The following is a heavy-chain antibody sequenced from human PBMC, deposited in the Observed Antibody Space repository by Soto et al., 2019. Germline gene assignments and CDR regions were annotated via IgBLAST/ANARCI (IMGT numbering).Heavy chain of an antibody. CDR3: ARGPIDDYGDYLYTDY. J-gene: IGHJ4*02. CDR2: IYYSRST. D-gene: IGHD4-17*01. Sequence: TSETLSLTCTVSGGSISSGDYYWSWIRQPPGKGLEWIGYIYYSRSTYYNPSLKSRVTISVDTSKNQFSLKLSSVTAADTAVYYCARGPIDDYGDYLYTDYWGQGTLVTVSS. CDR1: GGSISSGDYY. V-gene: IGHV4-30-4*01.